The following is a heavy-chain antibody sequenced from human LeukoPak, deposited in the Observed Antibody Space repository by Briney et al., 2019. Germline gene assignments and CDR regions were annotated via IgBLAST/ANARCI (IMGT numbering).Heavy chain of an antibody. V-gene: IGHV4-34*01. CDR2: INHSGIT. J-gene: IGHJ3*02. D-gene: IGHD3-10*01. Sequence: SETLSLTCAVYGGSFSGYYWTWIRQPPGKGLEWIGEINHSGITNYNPSLKSRVTISVDTSKNQFSLKLSSVTAADTAVYYCARGRLVLLWFGELPDNAFDIWGQGTMVTVSS. CDR1: GGSFSGYY. CDR3: ARGRLVLLWFGELPDNAFDI.